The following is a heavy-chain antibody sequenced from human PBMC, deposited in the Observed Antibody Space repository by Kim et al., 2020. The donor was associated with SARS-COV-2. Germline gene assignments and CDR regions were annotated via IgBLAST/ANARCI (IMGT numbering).Heavy chain of an antibody. Sequence: GGSLRLSCAASGFTFSSYSMNWVRQAPGKGLEWVSSISSSSSYIYYADSVKGRFTISRDNAKNSLYLQMNSLRAEDTAVYYCARGDYCSGGSCYSFYYYYYGMDVWGQGTTVTVSS. D-gene: IGHD2-15*01. CDR3: ARGDYCSGGSCYSFYYYYYGMDV. V-gene: IGHV3-21*01. J-gene: IGHJ6*02. CDR1: GFTFSSYS. CDR2: ISSSSSYI.